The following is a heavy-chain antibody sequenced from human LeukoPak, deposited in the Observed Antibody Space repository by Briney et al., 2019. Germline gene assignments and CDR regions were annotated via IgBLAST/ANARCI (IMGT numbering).Heavy chain of an antibody. CDR1: GGSISPYY. D-gene: IGHD6-13*01. Sequence: PSETLSLTCTVSGGSISPYYWSWIRQPPAKGLEWIGYIYYSGSTKYNPSLESRVTISVDTSKNQFSLKLSSVTAADTAVYYCARGKQQLVHDYYYYYMDVWGKGTTVTVSS. CDR2: IYYSGST. CDR3: ARGKQQLVHDYYYYYMDV. V-gene: IGHV4-59*01. J-gene: IGHJ6*03.